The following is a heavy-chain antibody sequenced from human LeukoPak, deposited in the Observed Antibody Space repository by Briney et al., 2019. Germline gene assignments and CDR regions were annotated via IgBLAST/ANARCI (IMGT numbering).Heavy chain of an antibody. CDR1: GGSFSDYY. Sequence: SETLSLTCAVYGGSFSDYYWSWIRQPPGKGLEWIGEINHSGSTNYNPSLKSRVTISVDTSKNQFSLKLSSVTAADTAVYYCARGSNWNFGYWGQGTLVTVSS. V-gene: IGHV4-34*01. D-gene: IGHD1-20*01. J-gene: IGHJ4*02. CDR2: INHSGST. CDR3: ARGSNWNFGY.